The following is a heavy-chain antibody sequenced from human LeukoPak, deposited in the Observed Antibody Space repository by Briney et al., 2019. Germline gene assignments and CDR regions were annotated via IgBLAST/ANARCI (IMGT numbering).Heavy chain of an antibody. V-gene: IGHV4-31*03. J-gene: IGHJ4*02. CDR3: ARADMATVFDF. Sequence: SETLSLTCTVSGGSISSGADYWSWIRQHPGKGLEWIGYISYSGSTYYNPSLKTRLTISVDTSKNQFFLKLDSVTAADTALYYCARADMATVFDFWGRGTLVTVSS. CDR1: GGSISSGADY. CDR2: ISYSGST. D-gene: IGHD5-24*01.